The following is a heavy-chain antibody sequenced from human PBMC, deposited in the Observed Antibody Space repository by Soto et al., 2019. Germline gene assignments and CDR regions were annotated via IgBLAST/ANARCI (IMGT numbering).Heavy chain of an antibody. J-gene: IGHJ6*02. CDR1: GYSFISYA. Sequence: QVQLVQSGAEVKKPGASVKVSCKASGYSFISYAMYWVRQAPGQSLEWMGWINTGNGNTKYSQRFQGRVTITRDTSASTAYMELSRLRSEDTAVYYCARWSMGSSSLLASYYYGMDVWGQGTTVTVSS. V-gene: IGHV1-3*04. CDR3: ARWSMGSSSLLASYYYGMDV. D-gene: IGHD3-10*01. CDR2: INTGNGNT.